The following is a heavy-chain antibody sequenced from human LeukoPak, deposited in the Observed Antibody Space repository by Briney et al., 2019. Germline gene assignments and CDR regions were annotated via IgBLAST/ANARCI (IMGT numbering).Heavy chain of an antibody. V-gene: IGHV3-48*04. J-gene: IGHJ4*02. CDR2: ISSSSSTI. CDR1: GFTFSSCS. Sequence: GGSLRLSCAASGFTFSSCSMNWVRQAPGKGLEWVSYISSSSSTIYYADSVKGRFTISRDNAKNSLYLQMNSLRAEDTAVYYCARVVTRVGVAPMGYWGQGTLVTVSS. CDR3: ARVVTRVGVAPMGY. D-gene: IGHD1-26*01.